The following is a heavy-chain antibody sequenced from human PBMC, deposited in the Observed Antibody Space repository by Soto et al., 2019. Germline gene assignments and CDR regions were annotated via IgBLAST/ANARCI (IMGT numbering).Heavy chain of an antibody. V-gene: IGHV4-34*01. J-gene: IGHJ6*02. CDR3: ARRTYYYYGMDV. CDR1: GGSFSGYY. CDR2: INHSGST. Sequence: SETLSLTCAVYGGSFSGYYWCWIRQPPGKGLEWIGEINHSGSTNSNPSLKSRVTISVDTSKNQFSLKLSSGAAEDTAVYYCARRTYYYYGMDVWGQGTTVTVSS.